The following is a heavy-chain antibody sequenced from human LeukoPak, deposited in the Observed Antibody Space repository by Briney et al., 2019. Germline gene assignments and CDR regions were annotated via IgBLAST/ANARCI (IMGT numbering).Heavy chain of an antibody. CDR1: GGAISSYY. CDR3: ARHTPMVLAPSGYYFNMDI. J-gene: IGHJ6*02. Sequence: KLSETLSLTCTVSGGAISSYYWSWIRQPPGKGLEWMGYIYYSGSTNYNPCLKSRVTMSVDTSKNRFSLRLSSVTAADPAVYYCARHTPMVLAPSGYYFNMDIWGQGTAVTVSS. D-gene: IGHD5-18*01. CDR2: IYYSGST. V-gene: IGHV4-59*08.